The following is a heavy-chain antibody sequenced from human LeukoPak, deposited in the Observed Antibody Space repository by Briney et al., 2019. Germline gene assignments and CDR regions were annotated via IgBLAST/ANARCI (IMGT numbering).Heavy chain of an antibody. V-gene: IGHV3-23*01. J-gene: IGHJ4*02. Sequence: GGSLRLSCAACGFTVSSNYMSWVRQAPGKGLEWVSAISGSGDSTYYANSVKGRFTISRDNSKNTLYLQMNSLRAEDTALYHCVPFCSGANCYSGPPGYWGQGTLVTVSS. D-gene: IGHD2-15*01. CDR3: VPFCSGANCYSGPPGY. CDR2: ISGSGDST. CDR1: GFTVSSNY.